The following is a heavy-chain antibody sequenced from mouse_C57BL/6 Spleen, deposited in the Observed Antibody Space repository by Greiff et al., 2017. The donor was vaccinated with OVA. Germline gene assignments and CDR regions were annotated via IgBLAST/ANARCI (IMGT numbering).Heavy chain of an antibody. CDR3: AREGGFTTVVAGDYFDY. V-gene: IGHV1-72*01. CDR2: IDPNSGGT. Sequence: VQLQQPGAELVKPGASVKLSCKASGYTFTSYWMHWVKQRPGRGLEWIGRIDPNSGGTKYNEKFKSKATLTVDKPSSTAYMQLSSLTSEDSAVYYCAREGGFTTVVAGDYFDYWGQGTTLTVSS. J-gene: IGHJ2*01. CDR1: GYTFTSYW. D-gene: IGHD1-1*01.